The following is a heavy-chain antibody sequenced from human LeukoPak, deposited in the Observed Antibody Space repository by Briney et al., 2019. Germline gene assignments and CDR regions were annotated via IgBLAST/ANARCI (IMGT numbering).Heavy chain of an antibody. CDR2: ISGSGGST. J-gene: IGHJ3*02. CDR3: AKDLGLWFDSDAFDI. Sequence: GGSLRLSCAAPGFIFSSYAMNWVRQAPGKGLEWVSTISGSGGSTYYADSVKGRFTISRDNSKNTLYLQMNSLRAEDTAVYYCAKDLGLWFDSDAFDIWGQGTMVTVSS. V-gene: IGHV3-23*01. CDR1: GFIFSSYA. D-gene: IGHD3-10*01.